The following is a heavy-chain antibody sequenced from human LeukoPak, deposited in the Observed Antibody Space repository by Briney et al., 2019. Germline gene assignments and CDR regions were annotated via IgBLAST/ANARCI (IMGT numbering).Heavy chain of an antibody. D-gene: IGHD3-3*01. CDR2: ISYDGSNK. CDR3: AKSPSLAWRAIEDYDY. Sequence: PGGSLRLSCAASGFTFSSYGMHWVRQAPGKGLEWVAVISYDGSNKYYADSVKGRFTISRDNSKNTLYLQMNSLRAEDTAVYYCAKSPSLAWRAIEDYDYWGQGTLVTVSS. J-gene: IGHJ4*02. CDR1: GFTFSSYG. V-gene: IGHV3-30*18.